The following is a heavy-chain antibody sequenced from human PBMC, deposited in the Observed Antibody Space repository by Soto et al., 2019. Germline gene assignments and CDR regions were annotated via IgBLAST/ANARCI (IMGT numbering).Heavy chain of an antibody. Sequence: QVQLVESGGGVVQPGRSLRLSCAASGFTFSSYAMHWVRQAPGKGLEWVAVISYDGSNKYYADSVKGRFTISRDNSKNTLYLQMNSLRAEDTAVYYCARDRDLPSSGWYNPKLDPWGQGTLVTVSS. D-gene: IGHD6-19*01. J-gene: IGHJ5*02. CDR2: ISYDGSNK. CDR1: GFTFSSYA. V-gene: IGHV3-30-3*01. CDR3: ARDRDLPSSGWYNPKLDP.